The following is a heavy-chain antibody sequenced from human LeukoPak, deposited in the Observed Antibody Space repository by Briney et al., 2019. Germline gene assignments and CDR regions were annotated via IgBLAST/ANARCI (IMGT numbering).Heavy chain of an antibody. CDR2: ICYSGST. D-gene: IGHD3-10*01. CDR3: ARSYGSGSSAGY. J-gene: IGHJ4*02. CDR1: GGSISSYY. Sequence: SETLSLTCTVSGGSISSYYWSWIRQPPGKGLEWIGYICYSGSTNYNPSLKSRVTISVDTSKNQFSLKLSSVTAADTAVYYCARSYGSGSSAGYWGQGTLVTVSS. V-gene: IGHV4-59*08.